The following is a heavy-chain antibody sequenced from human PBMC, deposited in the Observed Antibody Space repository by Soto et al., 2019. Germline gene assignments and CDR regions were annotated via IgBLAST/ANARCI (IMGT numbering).Heavy chain of an antibody. CDR1: GDTLTNYD. V-gene: IGHV1-8*01. D-gene: IGHD3-10*01. J-gene: IGHJ5*02. CDR2: MNHSSGNT. CDR3: AGYKYGHNT. Sequence: QVQLVQSGAEVKKPGASVKVSCKASGDTLTNYDINWVRQATGQGLEWMGWMNHSSGNTGSAQKFQGRVTITRNTSISTAYMELSSLRSEDTAVYYCAGYKYGHNTWGQGTLVTVS.